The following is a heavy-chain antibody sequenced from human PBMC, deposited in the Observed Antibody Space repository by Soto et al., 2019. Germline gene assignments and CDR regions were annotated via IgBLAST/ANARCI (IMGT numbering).Heavy chain of an antibody. D-gene: IGHD4-17*01. J-gene: IGHJ4*02. CDR2: IYYSGST. Sequence: SETLSLTCTVSGGSVSSGSYYWSWIRQPPGKGLEWIGYIYYSGSTNYNPSLKSRVTISVDTSKNQFSLKLSSVTAADTAVYYCARELRAPTVTTSFDYWGQGTLVTVPS. CDR1: GGSVSSGSYY. CDR3: ARELRAPTVTTSFDY. V-gene: IGHV4-61*01.